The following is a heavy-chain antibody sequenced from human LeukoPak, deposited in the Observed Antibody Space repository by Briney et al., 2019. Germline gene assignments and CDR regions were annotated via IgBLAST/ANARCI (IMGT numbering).Heavy chain of an antibody. D-gene: IGHD7-27*01. J-gene: IGHJ4*02. CDR1: GGSISSGSYS. V-gene: IGHV4-30-2*01. Sequence: SENLSLTCAVSGGSISSGSYSWSWIRQPPGKGLEWIGYIYPRGSTYYNPSLKSRVILSLDKSANQFSLNLSSVTAVDTAVYYCARFSPRAMGNYLDFWGQGTLVTVSS. CDR2: IYPRGST. CDR3: ARFSPRAMGNYLDF.